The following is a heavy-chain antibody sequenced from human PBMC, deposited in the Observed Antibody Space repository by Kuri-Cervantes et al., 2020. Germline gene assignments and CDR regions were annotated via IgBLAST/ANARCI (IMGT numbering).Heavy chain of an antibody. J-gene: IGHJ3*02. V-gene: IGHV4-59*12. D-gene: IGHD1-7*01. Sequence: GSLRLSCTVSGGSISTYYWSWIRQPPGKGLEWIGYIYYSGGTNYNPSLESRVTISVDTSKNQFSLKLSSVTAADTAVYYCARVIDEVGPNWNSLGAFDIWGQGTMVTVSS. CDR2: IYYSGGT. CDR3: ARVIDEVGPNWNSLGAFDI. CDR1: GGSISTYY.